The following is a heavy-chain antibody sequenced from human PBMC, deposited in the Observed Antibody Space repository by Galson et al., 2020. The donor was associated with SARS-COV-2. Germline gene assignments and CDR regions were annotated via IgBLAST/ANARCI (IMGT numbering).Heavy chain of an antibody. CDR1: FTFSSYA. CDR3: AADSNYGDYYYYYGMDV. CDR2: ISYDGSDK. Sequence: FTFSSYAMHWVRQAPGKGLEWVAVISYDGSDKYYADSVKGRFTISRDNSKNTLYLQMNSLRAEDTAVYYCAADSNYGDYYYYYGMDVWGQGTTVTVSS. V-gene: IGHV3-30-3*01. J-gene: IGHJ6*02. D-gene: IGHD4-4*01.